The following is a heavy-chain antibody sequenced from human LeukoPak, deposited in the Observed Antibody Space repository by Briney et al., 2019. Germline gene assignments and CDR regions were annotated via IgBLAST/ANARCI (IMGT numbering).Heavy chain of an antibody. D-gene: IGHD1-1*01. CDR2: ITDDEDT. Sequence: QPGGSLRLSCVASGFPFRSYAMTWVRQTPGKGLESVSVITDDEDTYYADSVKGRFTISSDNSQNTVFLQMNSLRVEDTAVYYCAKVDYWSPENYFDSWGQGTLVTVSS. CDR3: AKVDYWSPENYFDS. CDR1: GFPFRSYA. V-gene: IGHV3-23*01. J-gene: IGHJ4*02.